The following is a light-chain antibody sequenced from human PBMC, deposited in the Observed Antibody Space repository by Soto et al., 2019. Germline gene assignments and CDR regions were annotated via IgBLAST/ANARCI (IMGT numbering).Light chain of an antibody. V-gene: IGKV1-12*01. CDR3: QQGSSFPWT. CDR1: QDIDTW. CDR2: SAS. J-gene: IGKJ1*01. Sequence: DIQMTQSPSSVSASVGDRVTITCRASQDIDTWLAWYQQKPGKAPKLLIYSASSLQSGVPSRFSGSGSGIDFTFTISSLQPEDFATYYCQQGSSFPWTFGQGTKVEIK.